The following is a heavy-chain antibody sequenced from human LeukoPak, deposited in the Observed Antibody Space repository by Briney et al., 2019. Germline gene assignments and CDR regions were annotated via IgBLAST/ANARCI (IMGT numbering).Heavy chain of an antibody. CDR2: IYTTGGT. V-gene: IGHV4-61*02. CDR1: GGSISSGNYF. CDR3: TRESYYDFWSGREVDY. D-gene: IGHD3-3*01. J-gene: IGHJ4*02. Sequence: SQTLSLTCTVSGGSISSGNYFWSWIRRPAGKGLEWIGRIYTTGGTNYNPSLKSRVTISVDTSKNQFSLKVTSVTDTDTAVYCCTRESYYDFWSGREVDYWGQGTLVTVSS.